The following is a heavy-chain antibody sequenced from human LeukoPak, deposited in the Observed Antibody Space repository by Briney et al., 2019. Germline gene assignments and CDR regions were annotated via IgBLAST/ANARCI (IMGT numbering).Heavy chain of an antibody. Sequence: SETLSLTCTVSGGSISSSSFYWGWIRQPPGKGLEWIGSIYYGRNSYYNPSLKSRVTISVDTSRNQFSLKLSSVTAADTAMYYCASHQDSGDYERAFDIWGQGTMVTVSS. V-gene: IGHV4-39*01. CDR3: ASHQDSGDYERAFDI. CDR1: GGSISSSSFY. J-gene: IGHJ3*02. CDR2: IYYGRNS. D-gene: IGHD4-17*01.